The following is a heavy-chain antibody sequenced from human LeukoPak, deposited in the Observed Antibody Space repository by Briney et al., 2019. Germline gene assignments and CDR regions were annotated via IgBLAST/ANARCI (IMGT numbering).Heavy chain of an antibody. D-gene: IGHD3-10*01. Sequence: ASVKVSCKASGGTFSIYAISWVRQAPGQGLESMGGIIPIFGTANYAQKFQGRVTITADESTSTAYMELSSLRSEDTAVYCCAHSGSYLGGFDPWGQGTLVTVSS. CDR2: IIPIFGTA. CDR3: AHSGSYLGGFDP. CDR1: GGTFSIYA. V-gene: IGHV1-69*13. J-gene: IGHJ5*02.